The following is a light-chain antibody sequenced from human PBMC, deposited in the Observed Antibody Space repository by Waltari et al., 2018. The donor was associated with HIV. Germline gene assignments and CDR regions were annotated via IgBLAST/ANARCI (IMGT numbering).Light chain of an antibody. CDR3: QSYDSSLSGSI. CDR2: GNL. Sequence: QSVLTQPPSVSGDPGQRVTISCTGSSSNIGAGYDVHWYQQLPGTAPKLPINGNLNRPSGVPDRFSDSTSGTSASLAITGLQAEDDADYYCQSYDSSLSGSIFGGGTKLTVL. CDR1: SSNIGAGYD. J-gene: IGLJ2*01. V-gene: IGLV1-40*01.